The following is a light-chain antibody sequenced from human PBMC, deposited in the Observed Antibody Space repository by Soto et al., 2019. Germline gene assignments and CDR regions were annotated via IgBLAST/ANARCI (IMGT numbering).Light chain of an antibody. J-gene: IGLJ2*01. CDR2: GVS. CDR1: SSDVGGYNH. V-gene: IGLV2-14*01. CDR3: CSYTSLSSVV. Sequence: QSALTQPASVSGSPGQSITISCTGTSSDVGGYNHVSWYQHPPGRAPKLILFGVSDRPSGVSHRFSGSKSGNTASLTISGLEAEDEADYYCCSYTSLSSVVFVGGTKLTVL.